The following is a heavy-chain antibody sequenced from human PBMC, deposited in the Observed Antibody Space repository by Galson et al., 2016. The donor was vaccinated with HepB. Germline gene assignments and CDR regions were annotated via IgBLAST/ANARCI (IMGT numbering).Heavy chain of an antibody. CDR3: AKNEILTGYSAFDY. V-gene: IGHV3-30*18. D-gene: IGHD3-9*01. CDR1: GFTFSSYG. J-gene: IGHJ4*02. CDR2: ISSDGSKN. Sequence: SLRLSCAASGFTFSSYGMNWVRQAPGKGLEWVAVISSDGSKNYYADSAKGRFTISRDNSKNTLYLQMNRLRAEDTAVYYCAKNEILTGYSAFDYWGQGTLVTVSS.